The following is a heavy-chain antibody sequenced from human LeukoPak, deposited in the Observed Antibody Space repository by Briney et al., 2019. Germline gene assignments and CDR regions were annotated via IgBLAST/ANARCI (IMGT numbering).Heavy chain of an antibody. D-gene: IGHD4-17*01. CDR2: INHSGST. CDR3: ARASETDYGDKGDAFDI. V-gene: IGHV4-34*01. J-gene: IGHJ3*02. CDR1: GFTFSSYS. Sequence: GSLRLSCAASGFTFSSYSMNWIRQPPGKGLEWIGEINHSGSTNYNPSLKSRVTISVDTSKNQFSLKLSSVTAADTAVYYCARASETDYGDKGDAFDIWGQGTMVTVSS.